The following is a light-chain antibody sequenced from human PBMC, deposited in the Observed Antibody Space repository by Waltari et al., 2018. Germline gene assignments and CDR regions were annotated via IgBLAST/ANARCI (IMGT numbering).Light chain of an antibody. CDR1: QSISTY. V-gene: IGKV1-39*01. Sequence: DIQMTQSPSSLSASVGYRVTIPCRASQSISTYLNWYQQKPGKAPNLLMYAASSLQSGVPSRFSGSGSGTDFTLTISSLQPEDFATYYCQQLNSYPRMYTFGQGTKLEIK. J-gene: IGKJ2*01. CDR2: AAS. CDR3: QQLNSYPRMYT.